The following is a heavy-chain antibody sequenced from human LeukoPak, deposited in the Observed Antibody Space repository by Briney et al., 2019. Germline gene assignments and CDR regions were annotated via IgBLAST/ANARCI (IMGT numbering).Heavy chain of an antibody. CDR1: GFTFSSYW. CDR2: IKQDGSEK. D-gene: IGHD6-13*01. J-gene: IGHJ6*02. CDR3: ARDSSSWRRLYYYYYGMDV. V-gene: IGHV3-7*01. Sequence: PGGSLRLSCAASGFTFSSYWMNWVRQAPGKGLEWVANIKQDGSEKYYVDSVKGRFTISRDNAKNSLYLQMNSLRAEDTAVYYCARDSSSWRRLYYYYYGMDVWGQGTTVTVSS.